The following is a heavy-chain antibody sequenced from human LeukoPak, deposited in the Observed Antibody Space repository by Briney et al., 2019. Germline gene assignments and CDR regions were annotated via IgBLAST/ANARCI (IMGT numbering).Heavy chain of an antibody. Sequence: GESLKISCKGSGYTFTRYWIGWVRQMPGKGLEWMGIIYPGDSDTRCNPSFQGQVTISADKSISAAYLQWSSLRASDTAMYYCGRGFSGYGTDNWLDPWGQGTLVTVSS. V-gene: IGHV5-51*01. CDR1: GYTFTRYW. J-gene: IGHJ5*02. CDR2: IYPGDSDT. CDR3: GRGFSGYGTDNWLDP. D-gene: IGHD5-12*01.